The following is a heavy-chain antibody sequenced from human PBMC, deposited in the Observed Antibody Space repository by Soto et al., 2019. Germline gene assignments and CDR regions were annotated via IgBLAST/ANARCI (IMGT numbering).Heavy chain of an antibody. J-gene: IGHJ3*02. CDR1: GGSISSSSYY. V-gene: IGHV4-39*01. CDR2: IYYSGST. CDR3: ARQVDCSGGSCYFGAFDI. D-gene: IGHD2-15*01. Sequence: SETLSLTCTVSGGSISSSSYYWGWIRQPPGKGLEWIGSIYYSGSTYYNPSLKSRVTISVDTSKNQFSLKLSSVTAADTAVYYCARQVDCSGGSCYFGAFDIWGQGTMVTVS.